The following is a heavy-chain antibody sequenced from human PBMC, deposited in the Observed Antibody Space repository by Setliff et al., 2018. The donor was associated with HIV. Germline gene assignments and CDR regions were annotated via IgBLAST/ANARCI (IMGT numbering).Heavy chain of an antibody. D-gene: IGHD1-26*01. CDR3: ARLGVGATPFDY. Sequence: PGESLKISCKGSGYTFTTYWIAWVRQMPGKGLEWMGIIYPADSEVRYNPAFQGQVTISADKSISTAYLQWSSLKASDTAMYYCARLGVGATPFDYWGQGTLVTVSS. J-gene: IGHJ4*02. V-gene: IGHV5-51*01. CDR2: IYPADSEV. CDR1: GYTFTTYW.